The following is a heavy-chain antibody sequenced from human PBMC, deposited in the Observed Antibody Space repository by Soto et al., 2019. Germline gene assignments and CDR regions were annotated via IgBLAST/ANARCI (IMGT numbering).Heavy chain of an antibody. J-gene: IGHJ4*02. V-gene: IGHV4-59*01. D-gene: IGHD6-19*01. Sequence: SETLSLTCSVSGGSISGSYWSWIRQSPGKGLEWLGYVYYTGSTNYSPSLRSRVSISVDTSKNEFSLRLSSVTAADTAVYFCARSVAVPGAHIDYWGQGAQVTVSS. CDR3: ARSVAVPGAHIDY. CDR2: VYYTGST. CDR1: GGSISGSY.